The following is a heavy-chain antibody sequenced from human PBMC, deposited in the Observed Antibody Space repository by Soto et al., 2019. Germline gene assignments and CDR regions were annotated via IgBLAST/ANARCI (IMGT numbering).Heavy chain of an antibody. CDR1: GYTFTSFG. D-gene: IGHD2-8*01. V-gene: IGHV1-18*01. CDR3: ARGDLTNWFDS. Sequence: QVQLVQSGAEVKKPGASVKVSCKASGYTFTSFGISWVRQAPGQGLEWMGWISTFNGITYYAPTLQGRVTLTTDTSTSTAYVELRSLTSDDTALYYCARGDLTNWFDSWGQGTLVTVSS. CDR2: ISTFNGIT. J-gene: IGHJ5*01.